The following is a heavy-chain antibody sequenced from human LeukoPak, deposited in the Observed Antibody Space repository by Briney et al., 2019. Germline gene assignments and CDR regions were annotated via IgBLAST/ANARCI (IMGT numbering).Heavy chain of an antibody. CDR2: TYYSGST. CDR3: ARAYCTSTRCPFDS. V-gene: IGHV4-31*03. Sequence: PSKTLSLTCTVSGDFINSALYFWTWIRQHPGEGLEWIGYTYYSGSTHYNPSLKSRVIISVDTSKNQFSLKLSSVTAADTAVYYCARAYCTSTRCPFDSWGQGTLVTVSS. D-gene: IGHD2-2*01. CDR1: GDFINSALYF. J-gene: IGHJ4*02.